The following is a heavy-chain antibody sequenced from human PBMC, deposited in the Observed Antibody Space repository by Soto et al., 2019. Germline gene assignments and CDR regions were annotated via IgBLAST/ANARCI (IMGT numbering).Heavy chain of an antibody. CDR3: ARNLALASNS. CDR2: ISSTSSYT. J-gene: IGHJ4*02. V-gene: IGHV3-21*01. D-gene: IGHD6-19*01. Sequence: GGSLRLSCAASGFTFSSNDMNWVCQTPEKGLEWVSSISSTSSYTNYTDSVRGRVTISRDNANNSLFLQMSSLRAADTAAYYCARNLALASNSWGQGALVTVSS. CDR1: GFTFSSND.